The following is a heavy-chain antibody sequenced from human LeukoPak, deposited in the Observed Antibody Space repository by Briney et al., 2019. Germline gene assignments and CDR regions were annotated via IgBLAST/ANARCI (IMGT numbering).Heavy chain of an antibody. J-gene: IGHJ6*02. CDR2: IYYSGST. V-gene: IGHV4-59*08. CDR3: ARQPTYYYGLDV. CDR1: GGSISSYY. Sequence: PSETLSPTCTVSGGSISSYYWSWIRQPPGKGLEWIGYIYYSGSTNYNPSLKSRVTISVDTSKNQFSLKLSSVTAADTAVYYCARQPTYYYGLDVWGQGTTVTVSS.